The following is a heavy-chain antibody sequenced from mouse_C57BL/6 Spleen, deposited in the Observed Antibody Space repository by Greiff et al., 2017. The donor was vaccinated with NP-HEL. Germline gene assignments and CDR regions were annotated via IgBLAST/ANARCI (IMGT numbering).Heavy chain of an antibody. CDR2: IDPENGDT. V-gene: IGHV14-4*01. Sequence: VQLKQSGAELVRPGASVKLSCTASGFNIKDDYMHWVKQRPEQGLEWIGWIDPENGDTEYASKFQGKATITADTSSNTAYLQLSSLTSEDTAVYYCSRYYGSSHWYFDVWGTGTTVTVSS. D-gene: IGHD1-1*01. CDR3: SRYYGSSHWYFDV. CDR1: GFNIKDDY. J-gene: IGHJ1*03.